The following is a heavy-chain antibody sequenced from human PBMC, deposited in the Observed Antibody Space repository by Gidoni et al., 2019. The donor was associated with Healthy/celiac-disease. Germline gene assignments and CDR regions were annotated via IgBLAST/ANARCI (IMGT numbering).Heavy chain of an antibody. V-gene: IGHV4-34*01. J-gene: IGHJ4*02. CDR2: INHRGST. Sequence: QVQLQQWGAGLLKPSETLSLTCAVDGGSFSGYYWSWIRQPPGKGLEWIGEINHRGSTNYNPSLRSRVTISVDTSKNQFSLKLSSVTAADTAVYYCARGGSSWYHQTRSGCCYFDYWGQGTLVTVSS. CDR3: ARGGSSWYHQTRSGCCYFDY. D-gene: IGHD6-13*01. CDR1: GGSFSGYY.